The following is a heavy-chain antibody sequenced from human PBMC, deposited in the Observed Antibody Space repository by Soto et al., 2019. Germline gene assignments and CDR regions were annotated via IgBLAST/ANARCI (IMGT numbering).Heavy chain of an antibody. Sequence: XSVKVSCNASGYTFTGYYMHLVRHSPGQGLEWMGWINPNSGGTNYAQKFQGWVTMTRDTSISTAYMELSRLRSDDTAVYYCARADLYGSGSSYYYGMDVWGQGTTVTVSS. J-gene: IGHJ6*02. CDR2: INPNSGGT. CDR3: ARADLYGSGSSYYYGMDV. V-gene: IGHV1-2*04. CDR1: GYTFTGYY. D-gene: IGHD3-10*01.